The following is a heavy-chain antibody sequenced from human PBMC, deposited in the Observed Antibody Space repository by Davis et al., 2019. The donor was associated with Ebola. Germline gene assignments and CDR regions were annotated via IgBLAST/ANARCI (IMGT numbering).Heavy chain of an antibody. CDR1: GFTFSSYG. CDR3: AKQKEDCDSSSCPYYFDY. J-gene: IGHJ4*02. Sequence: GESLKISCAASGFTFSSYGMHWVRQAPGKGLEWVAVIWYDGSNKYYADSVKGRFTISRDNSKNTLDLQMNSLRAEDTAVYWCAKQKEDCDSSSCPYYFDYWGQGTQVTVSS. CDR2: IWYDGSNK. V-gene: IGHV3-33*06. D-gene: IGHD2-2*01.